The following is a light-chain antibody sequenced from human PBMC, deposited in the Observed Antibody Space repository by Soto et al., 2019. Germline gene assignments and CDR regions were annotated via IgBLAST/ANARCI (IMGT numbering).Light chain of an antibody. CDR1: SSGVGNYNL. V-gene: IGLV2-14*02. J-gene: IGLJ1*01. CDR2: EGS. CDR3: SSYTSSSTLV. Sequence: QSALTQPASVSGSPGQSITISCTGRSSGVGNYNLVSWYQQYPGKAPQLMIYEGSKRPSGVSHRFSGSKSGNTASLSISGLQAEDEADYYCSSYTSSSTLVFGTGTKLTVL.